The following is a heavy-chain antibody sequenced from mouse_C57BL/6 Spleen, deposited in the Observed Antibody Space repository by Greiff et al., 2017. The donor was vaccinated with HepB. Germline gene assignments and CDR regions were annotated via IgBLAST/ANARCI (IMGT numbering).Heavy chain of an antibody. Sequence: VQLQQSGAELVRPGASVKLSCKASGYTFTDYYINWVKQRPGQGLEWIARIYPGSGNTYYNEKFKGKATLTAEKSSSTAYMQLSSLTSEDSAVYFCAGYSNYGDWFAYWGQGTLVTVSA. J-gene: IGHJ3*01. CDR1: GYTFTDYY. D-gene: IGHD2-5*01. CDR2: IYPGSGNT. CDR3: AGYSNYGDWFAY. V-gene: IGHV1-76*01.